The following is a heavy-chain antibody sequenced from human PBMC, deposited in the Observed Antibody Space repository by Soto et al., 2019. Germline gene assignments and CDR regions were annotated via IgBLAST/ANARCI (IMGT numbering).Heavy chain of an antibody. CDR1: GYTFTSYG. V-gene: IGHV1-18*01. CDR3: ARDHETTGQL. J-gene: IGHJ4*02. Sequence: QVQLVQPGAEVKKPGASVKVSCKAAGYTFTSYGISWVRLAPGQGLEWMGWISAYNGNTNYAQKFQGRVTMTTDASTSTAYMELRSLRSDDTAVSYCARDHETTGQLWGQGTLVTVSS. D-gene: IGHD1-1*01. CDR2: ISAYNGNT.